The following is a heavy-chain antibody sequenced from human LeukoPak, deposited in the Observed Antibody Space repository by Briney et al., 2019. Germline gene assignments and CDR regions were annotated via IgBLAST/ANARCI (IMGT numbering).Heavy chain of an antibody. Sequence: GGSLRLSCAASRFTFSDYYMSWIRQAPGKGLEWVSYISSSGRTIYYADSVKGRFTISRDNAKNSLYLQMNSLRVEDRAVYYCATVTYGRLDYWGQGTLVTVSS. J-gene: IGHJ4*02. CDR2: ISSSGRTI. V-gene: IGHV3-11*04. CDR3: ATVTYGRLDY. CDR1: RFTFSDYY. D-gene: IGHD3-10*01.